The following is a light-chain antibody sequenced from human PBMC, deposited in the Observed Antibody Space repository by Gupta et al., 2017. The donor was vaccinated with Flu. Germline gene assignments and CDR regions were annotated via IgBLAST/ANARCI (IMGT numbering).Light chain of an antibody. J-gene: IGLJ1*01. V-gene: IGLV2-14*01. CDR1: ISDVSGYDS. CDR3: ISFTTRNMGV. CDR2: DVS. Sequence: QSALTQPASVSVSPGQAITISCAGAISDVSGYDSVSWYQHSPGTAPKRRMEDVSTRPPGVSSRGSGSASGNNDSPTISGLQAQDEADDDYISFTTRNMGVFGSGTRVTVL.